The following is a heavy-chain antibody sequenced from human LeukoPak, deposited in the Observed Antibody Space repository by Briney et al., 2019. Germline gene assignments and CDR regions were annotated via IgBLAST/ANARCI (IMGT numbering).Heavy chain of an antibody. V-gene: IGHV3-74*01. Sequence: GGSLRLSCAASGFPFSSYWMHWVRQAPGKGLVWVSRINNDGSTTSYADSVKGRFTISRDNAKNTLDLQMNSLGAEDTALYYCAKVDRSGGSCSRYYFDYWGQGTLVTVSS. J-gene: IGHJ4*02. D-gene: IGHD2-15*01. CDR1: GFPFSSYW. CDR3: AKVDRSGGSCSRYYFDY. CDR2: INNDGSTT.